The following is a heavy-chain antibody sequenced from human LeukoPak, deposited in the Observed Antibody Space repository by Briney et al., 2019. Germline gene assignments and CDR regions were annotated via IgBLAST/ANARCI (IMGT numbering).Heavy chain of an antibody. CDR3: AKESQYYYDTGASYYFDH. J-gene: IGHJ4*02. D-gene: IGHD3-22*01. CDR1: GFTFDGHT. V-gene: IGHV3-43*01. CDR2: ISWDGGRT. Sequence: PGGSLRLSCAASGFTFDGHTMHWVRQVPGKGLQWVSLISWDGGRTVYADFVKGRFTISRDNSRNSLYLQMNSLTTEDTALYYGAKESQYYYDTGASYYFDHWGQGALVTVSS.